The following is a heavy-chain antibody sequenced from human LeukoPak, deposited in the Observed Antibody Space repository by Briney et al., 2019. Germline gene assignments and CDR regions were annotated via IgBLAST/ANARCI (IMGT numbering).Heavy chain of an antibody. Sequence: PGGSLRLSCAASGFTVSSNYMSWVRQAPGKGLEWVSVIYSGGSTYYADSVKGRFTISRDNSKNTLYLQMNSLRAEDTAVCYCARDQYCDSSGPTAYFDYWGQGTLVTVSS. CDR2: IYSGGST. CDR1: GFTVSSNY. D-gene: IGHD3-22*01. J-gene: IGHJ4*02. V-gene: IGHV3-66*01. CDR3: ARDQYCDSSGPTAYFDY.